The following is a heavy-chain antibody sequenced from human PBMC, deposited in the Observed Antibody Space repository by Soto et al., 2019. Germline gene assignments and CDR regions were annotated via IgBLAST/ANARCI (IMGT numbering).Heavy chain of an antibody. CDR3: ARLGAYYQAMDS. CDR2: IYYAGTT. D-gene: IGHD3-22*01. CDR1: DGSLSPNY. V-gene: IGHV4-59*08. J-gene: IGHJ1*01. Sequence: SETLSLTCTVSDGSLSPNYWSWIRQPPGKGLEWIGYIYYAGTTTYNPSLQSRVSISLDTSKNEVSLKLTSVTAANTAVYFCARLGAYYQAMDSWGQGTLVTVSS.